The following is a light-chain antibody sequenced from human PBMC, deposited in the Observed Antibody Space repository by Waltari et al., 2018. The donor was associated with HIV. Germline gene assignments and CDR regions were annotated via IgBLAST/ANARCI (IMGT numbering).Light chain of an antibody. CDR1: SSDVGGYNY. J-gene: IGLJ2*01. CDR2: DVS. Sequence: QSALTQPRSVSGSPGQSVTISCTGTSSDVGGYNYVSWYQQHPRKAPKLMIYDVSKLPSGVPDRFSGSKSGNTASLTISGLQAEDEADYYCCSYAGSYTLVFGGGTKLTVL. V-gene: IGLV2-11*01. CDR3: CSYAGSYTLV.